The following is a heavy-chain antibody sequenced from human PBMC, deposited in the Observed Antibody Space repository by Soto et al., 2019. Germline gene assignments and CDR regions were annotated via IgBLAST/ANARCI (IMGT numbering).Heavy chain of an antibody. CDR1: GYTFTSYD. CDR3: ARWSEYSSSWFDY. D-gene: IGHD6-13*01. CDR2: MNPKSGNT. J-gene: IGHJ4*02. Sequence: DSVKVSCKASGYTFTSYDINWVRQATGQGLEWMGWMNPKSGNTGYAQKFQGRVTITRHTSISTAYMDLSSLRSEDTDVYYCARWSEYSSSWFDYWGQGTLVTVSS. V-gene: IGHV1-8*02.